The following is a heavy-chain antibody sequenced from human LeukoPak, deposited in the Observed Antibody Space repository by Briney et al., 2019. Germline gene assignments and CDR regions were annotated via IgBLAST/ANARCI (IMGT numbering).Heavy chain of an antibody. CDR1: GGSISGYY. CDR2: VYYNGNT. J-gene: IGHJ4*02. Sequence: SETLSLTCTVSGGSISGYYWTWIRQPPGKGLDWIGSVYYNGNTRYNPSLKSRVTISVDTSENQFSLKLTSVTAADTAIYYCARANPLYGDYHFDYWGQGSLVTVSS. CDR3: ARANPLYGDYHFDY. D-gene: IGHD4-17*01. V-gene: IGHV4-59*01.